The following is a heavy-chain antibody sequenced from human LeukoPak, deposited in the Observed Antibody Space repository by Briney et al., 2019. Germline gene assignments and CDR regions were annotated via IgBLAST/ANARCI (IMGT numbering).Heavy chain of an antibody. Sequence: PGGSLRLSCAAYGFTFSNYNMNWVSQAPGKGLEWVSYISSRGSYTYYADSVKGRFTISRDNAKNSLYLQMNSLRAEDTAVYYCARENGDLTPSSITMIVEDAFDIWGQGTMVTVSS. D-gene: IGHD3-22*01. J-gene: IGHJ3*02. CDR2: ISSRGSYT. CDR1: GFTFSNYN. CDR3: ARENGDLTPSSITMIVEDAFDI. V-gene: IGHV3-21*04.